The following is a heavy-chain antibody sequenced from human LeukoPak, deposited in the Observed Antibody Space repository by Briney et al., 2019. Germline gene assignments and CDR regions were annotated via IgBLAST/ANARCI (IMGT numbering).Heavy chain of an antibody. CDR2: VNPQGSGT. CDR3: ARGRWSSTGRFLGY. CDR1: GFTFSSYW. V-gene: IGHV3-74*01. D-gene: IGHD2-8*02. Sequence: PGESLRLSCAASGFTFSSYWMHWVRQAPGKGLVWVSRVNPQGSGTSYTDSVKGRFTISRDNAKDVLHLQMDNLRAEDTAVYYCARGRWSSTGRFLGYWGQGTLVTVSS. J-gene: IGHJ4*02.